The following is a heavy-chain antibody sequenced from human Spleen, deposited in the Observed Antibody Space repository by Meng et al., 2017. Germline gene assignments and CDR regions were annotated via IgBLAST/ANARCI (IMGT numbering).Heavy chain of an antibody. D-gene: IGHD3-9*01. J-gene: IGHJ5*02. Sequence: GSLRLSCAVSGASISNTNCCSWVRQPPGTGLEWIGEIHYSGSTDYKTSLKSRATMLLEKSKNQFSLKVKSVTAADTAVYYCARKDYDIVCGYNWFDRWGQGTLVTVSS. V-gene: IGHV4-4*02. CDR2: IHYSGST. CDR1: GASISNTNC. CDR3: ARKDYDIVCGYNWFDR.